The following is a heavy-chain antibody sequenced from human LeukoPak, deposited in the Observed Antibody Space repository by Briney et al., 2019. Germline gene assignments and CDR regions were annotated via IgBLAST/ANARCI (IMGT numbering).Heavy chain of an antibody. CDR2: ITPGGGT. J-gene: IGHJ4*02. D-gene: IGHD6-6*01. CDR3: ARKIAAPNKGFDY. Sequence: SVTVSWKASGYTFTYYAMHGVRPAPGQGLQWMGWITPGGGTNYPQTFQGRVAITWDTSITTAYMDLSRLTSDDTAVYYCARKIAAPNKGFDYWGQGALVSASS. CDR1: GYTFTYYA. V-gene: IGHV1-2*02.